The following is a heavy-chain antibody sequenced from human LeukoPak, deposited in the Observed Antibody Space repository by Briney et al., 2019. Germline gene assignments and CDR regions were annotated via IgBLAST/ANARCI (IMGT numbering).Heavy chain of an antibody. J-gene: IGHJ5*02. CDR3: ARASSGYGYGVAFDP. CDR1: GFTFTTYY. CDR2: INPSVGST. D-gene: IGHD5-12*01. V-gene: IGHV1-46*01. Sequence: ASVKVSCKASGFTFTTYYMAWLRQAPGQGLEWMGKINPSVGSTTYAQKFQGRVTMTRDTSTSTVYMELSSLRSEDTAIYHCARASSGYGYGVAFDPWGQGTLVTVSS.